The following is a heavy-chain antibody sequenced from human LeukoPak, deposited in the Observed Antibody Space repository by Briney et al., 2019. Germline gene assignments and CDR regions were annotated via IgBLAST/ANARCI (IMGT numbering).Heavy chain of an antibody. V-gene: IGHV4-4*02. Sequence: PSGTLSLTCAVSGDSISNHSWWNWVRQSPGKGLEWIGEIYHTGTAHYNPSLKGRVTMTVDTSKNQFSLNLSSVTAADTAVYYCARGRGSSWYYFDSWGQGTLVTVSS. CDR2: IYHTGTA. CDR3: ARGRGSSWYYFDS. CDR1: GDSISNHSW. J-gene: IGHJ4*02. D-gene: IGHD6-13*01.